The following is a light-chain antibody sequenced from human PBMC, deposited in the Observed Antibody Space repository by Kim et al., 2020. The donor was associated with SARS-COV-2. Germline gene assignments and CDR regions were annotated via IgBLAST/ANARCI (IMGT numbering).Light chain of an antibody. CDR2: GAS. CDR3: LQYGSAPDT. V-gene: IGKV3-20*01. J-gene: IGKJ5*01. Sequence: PGERATLSCRASQSVSDNYVAWYQQQKPGQAPRLLIYGASNRATGIPDRFSGSGSGTDFTLTISRLEPEDFAIYYCLQYGSAPDTFGQGTRLEIK. CDR1: QSVSDNY.